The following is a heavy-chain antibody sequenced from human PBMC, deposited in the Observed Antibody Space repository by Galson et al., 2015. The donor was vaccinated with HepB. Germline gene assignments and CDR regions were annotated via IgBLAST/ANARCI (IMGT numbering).Heavy chain of an antibody. J-gene: IGHJ6*02. Sequence: SLRLSCAASGFTFSIYAMTWVRQAPGKGLKWVSAISSGGSTYYADSVKGRFTISRDNSKSTLYLLMNSLRAEDTAVYYCAKVDLDSFAGTFYYYGMAVWGQGTTVTVSS. V-gene: IGHV3-23*01. CDR3: AKVDLDSFAGTFYYYGMAV. CDR2: ISSGGST. D-gene: IGHD6-13*01. CDR1: GFTFSIYA.